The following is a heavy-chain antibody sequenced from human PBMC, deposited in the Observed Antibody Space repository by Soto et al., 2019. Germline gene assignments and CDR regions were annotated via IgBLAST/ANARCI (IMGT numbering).Heavy chain of an antibody. CDR2: INAATGNT. CDR3: ARDDAPYCGGDCYSLFSY. V-gene: IGHV1-3*01. D-gene: IGHD2-21*02. Sequence: ASVKVSCKASGYSFSTYALHWVRQAPGQRLEWMGWINAATGNTKYSQKFQGRVTITADKSTSTAYMELSSLRSEDTAVYYCARDDAPYCGGDCYSLFSYWGQGTLVTVSS. CDR1: GYSFSTYA. J-gene: IGHJ4*02.